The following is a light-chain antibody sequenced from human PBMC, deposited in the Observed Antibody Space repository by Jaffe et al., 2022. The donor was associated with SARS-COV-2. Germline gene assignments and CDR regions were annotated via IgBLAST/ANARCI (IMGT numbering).Light chain of an antibody. CDR1: QTISKY. J-gene: IGKJ2*01. CDR3: QQTYSTPKYT. Sequence: DIQMTQSPSSLSASVGDRVTITCRASQTISKYLNWYQQQPGKAPKLLIYAASSLQSGVPSRFSGSGSGTDFTLTISSLQPEDFATYYCQQTYSTPKYTFGQGTKLEIK. V-gene: IGKV1-39*01. CDR2: AAS.